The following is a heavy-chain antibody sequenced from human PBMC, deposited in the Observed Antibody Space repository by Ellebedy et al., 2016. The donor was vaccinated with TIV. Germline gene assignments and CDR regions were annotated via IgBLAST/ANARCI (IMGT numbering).Heavy chain of an antibody. CDR3: ARKSLSNWSFDL. CDR1: GASINSY. CDR2: VYYSGKT. V-gene: IGHV4-59*01. J-gene: IGHJ2*01. Sequence: MPSETLSLTCTVSGASINSYWNWIRQPPGRGLEYIGYVYYSGKTNYSPSLKDRVTISLDTSKSQFSLNLNSVTVADTAVYYCARKSLSNWSFDLWGRGTLVTVSS.